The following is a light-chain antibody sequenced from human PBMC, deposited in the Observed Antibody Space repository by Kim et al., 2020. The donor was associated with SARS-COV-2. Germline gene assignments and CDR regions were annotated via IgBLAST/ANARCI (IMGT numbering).Light chain of an antibody. Sequence: SSELTQDPAVSVAVGQTVKITCQGDSLRTYYASWYQQKPGQAPVLVIYGKNNRPSGIPDRFSGSSSGNTASLTITGAQAEDEADYYCNSRDSSGTHYVFGTGTQLTVL. CDR2: GKN. J-gene: IGLJ1*01. CDR3: NSRDSSGTHYV. CDR1: SLRTYY. V-gene: IGLV3-19*01.